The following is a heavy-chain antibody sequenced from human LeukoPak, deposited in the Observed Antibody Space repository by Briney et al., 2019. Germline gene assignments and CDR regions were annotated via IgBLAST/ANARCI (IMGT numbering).Heavy chain of an antibody. CDR1: GDSISSYY. V-gene: IGHV4-59*01. D-gene: IGHD1-26*01. J-gene: IGHJ4*02. CDR3: ARVGATRLFDY. Sequence: SETLSLTCIVSGDSISSYYWSWIRQPPGKGLEWIGYIYYSGSTNCNPSLKSRVTISVDTSKNQFSLKLSSVTAADTAVYYCARVGATRLFDYWGQGTLVTVSS. CDR2: IYYSGST.